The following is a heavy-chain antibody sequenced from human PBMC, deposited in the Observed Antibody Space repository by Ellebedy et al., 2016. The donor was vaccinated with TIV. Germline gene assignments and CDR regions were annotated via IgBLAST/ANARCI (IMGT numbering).Heavy chain of an antibody. J-gene: IGHJ5*02. CDR2: IYYSGST. Sequence: SETLSLXXTVSGGSISSGDYYWSWIRQPPGKGLEWIGYIYYSGSTNYNPSLKSRVTISVDTSKNQFSLKLSSVTAADTAVYYCARDIGGVDILTGFPYQAFGIDPWGQGTLVTVSS. CDR1: GGSISSGDYY. CDR3: ARDIGGVDILTGFPYQAFGIDP. D-gene: IGHD3-9*01. V-gene: IGHV4-61*08.